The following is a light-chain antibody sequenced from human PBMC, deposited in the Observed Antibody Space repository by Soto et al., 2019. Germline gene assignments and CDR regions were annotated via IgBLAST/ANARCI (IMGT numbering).Light chain of an antibody. V-gene: IGKV3-11*01. CDR1: QSVSSY. CDR3: QQRSNWPT. Sequence: EIVLTQSPATLSLSPGERATLSCRAGQSVSSYLAWYQQKPGQAPRLLMYDASNRATGIPARFSGSGSGTDFTLTISSLEPEDFAVYYCQQRSNWPTFGPGTKVDIK. CDR2: DAS. J-gene: IGKJ3*01.